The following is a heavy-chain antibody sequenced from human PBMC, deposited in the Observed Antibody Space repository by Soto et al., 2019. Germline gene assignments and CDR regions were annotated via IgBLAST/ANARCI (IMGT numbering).Heavy chain of an antibody. J-gene: IGHJ4*02. CDR3: AREHGDRIVKGDILTGPFDY. D-gene: IGHD3-9*01. CDR1: GFTFSSYA. CDR2: ISYDGSNK. Sequence: GGSLRLSCAASGFTFSSYAMHWVRQAPGKGLEWVAVISYDGSNKYYADSVKGRFTISRDNSKNTLYLQMNSLRAEDTAVYYCAREHGDRIVKGDILTGPFDYWGQGTLVTVSS. V-gene: IGHV3-30-3*01.